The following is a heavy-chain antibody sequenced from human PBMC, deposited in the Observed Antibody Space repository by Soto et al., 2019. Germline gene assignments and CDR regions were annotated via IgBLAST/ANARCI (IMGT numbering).Heavy chain of an antibody. D-gene: IGHD2-2*01. V-gene: IGHV1-18*01. Sequence: ASVKVSCKASGYTFTSYGISWVRQAPGQGLEWMGWISAYNGNTNYAQKLQGRVTMTTDTSTSTAYMELRSLRSDDTAVYYCARGHIVVVPAAQGWFDPWGQGTLVTVS. CDR2: ISAYNGNT. CDR1: GYTFTSYG. J-gene: IGHJ5*02. CDR3: ARGHIVVVPAAQGWFDP.